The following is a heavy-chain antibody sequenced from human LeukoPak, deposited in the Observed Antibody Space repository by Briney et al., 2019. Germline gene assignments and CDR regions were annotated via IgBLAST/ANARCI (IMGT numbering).Heavy chain of an antibody. CDR2: INHSGST. J-gene: IGHJ3*02. V-gene: IGHV4-34*01. Sequence: SETLSLTCAVYGGSFSGYYWSWIRQPPGKGLEWIGEINHSGSTNYNPSLKSRITISVDTSKNQFSLKLSSVTAADTAVYYCARVRSGGSSDAFDIWGQGTMVTVSS. D-gene: IGHD2-15*01. CDR1: GGSFSGYY. CDR3: ARVRSGGSSDAFDI.